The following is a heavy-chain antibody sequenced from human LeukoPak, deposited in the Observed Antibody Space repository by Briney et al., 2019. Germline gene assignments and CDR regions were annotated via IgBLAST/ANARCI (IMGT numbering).Heavy chain of an antibody. CDR3: ATGIHYYDSSGYYY. CDR2: FDPEDGET. CDR1: GYTLTELS. D-gene: IGHD3-22*01. Sequence: ASVKVSCKVSGYTLTELSMHWARQAPGKGLEWMGGFDPEDGETIYAQKFQGKVTMTEDTSTDTAYMELSSLRSEDTAVYYCATGIHYYDSSGYYYWGQGTLVTVSS. J-gene: IGHJ4*02. V-gene: IGHV1-24*01.